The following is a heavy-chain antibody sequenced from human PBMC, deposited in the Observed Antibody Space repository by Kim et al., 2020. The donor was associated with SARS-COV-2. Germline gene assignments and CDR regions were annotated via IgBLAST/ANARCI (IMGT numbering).Heavy chain of an antibody. CDR2: IYYSEST. CDR3: ARLRGGATTTRGYYFDY. CDR1: GGSISSSSYY. D-gene: IGHD1-26*01. V-gene: IGHV4-39*01. J-gene: IGHJ4*02. Sequence: SETLSLTCTVSGGSISSSSYYWGWIRQPPGKGLEWIGSIYYSESTYYNPSLKSRVTISVDTSKNQFSLKLSSVTAADTAVYYCARLRGGATTTRGYYFDYWGQGTLVTVSS.